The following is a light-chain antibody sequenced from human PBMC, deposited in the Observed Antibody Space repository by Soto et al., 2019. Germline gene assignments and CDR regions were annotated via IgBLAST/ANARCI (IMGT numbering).Light chain of an antibody. CDR3: QQSYSTPRT. CDR2: AAS. J-gene: IGKJ1*01. CDR1: QSISSY. V-gene: IGKV1-39*01. Sequence: DIHMTQSPSSLSASVGDRVTITCRASQSISSYLNWYQKKPGKAPKLLIYAASSLQSGDPSRFSGSGSGTDFTLTISSLQPEDFATYYCQQSYSTPRTFGQGTKVEIK.